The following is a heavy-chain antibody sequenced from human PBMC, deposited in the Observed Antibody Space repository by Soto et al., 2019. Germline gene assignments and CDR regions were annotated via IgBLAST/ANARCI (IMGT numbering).Heavy chain of an antibody. V-gene: IGHV1-2*02. J-gene: IGHJ4*02. CDR2: INPTRGGT. D-gene: IGHD4-17*01. CDR3: ASDPDYGDYWGYFFDS. CDR1: GYTFAAYY. Sequence: QVQLVQSGAEVKKPGASVKVSCKTSGYTFAAYYIHWIRQAPGQGLEWMGWINPTRGGTVYAQNFQDRVTMTRDTSISTAYMELRRLNSDDTAVYYCASDPDYGDYWGYFFDSWGQGTPVTVSS.